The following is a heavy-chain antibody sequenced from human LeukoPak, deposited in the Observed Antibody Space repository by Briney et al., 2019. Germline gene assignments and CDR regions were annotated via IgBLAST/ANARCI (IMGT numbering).Heavy chain of an antibody. J-gene: IGHJ4*02. V-gene: IGHV3-21*01. CDR1: GFTFSSYS. CDR2: ISSSSSYI. Sequence: GGXXRLSCAASGFTFSSYSMNWVRQAPGKGLEWVSSISSSSSYIYYADSVKGRFTISRDNAKNSLYLQMNSLRAEDTAVYYCATSSGWYGWAFDYWGQGTLVTVSS. CDR3: ATSSGWYGWAFDY. D-gene: IGHD6-19*01.